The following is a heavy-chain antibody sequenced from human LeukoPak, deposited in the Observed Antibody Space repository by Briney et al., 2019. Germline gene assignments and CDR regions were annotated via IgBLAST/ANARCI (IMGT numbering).Heavy chain of an antibody. CDR3: AKDDAWLRFGE. CDR2: ISPSGDIT. D-gene: IGHD3-10*01. CDR1: GFTFSSYE. Sequence: GGSLRLSCTASGFTFSSYEMNWVRQAPGKGLEWVSGISPSGDITYYADSVKGRFTISRDNSKNTLYLEVISLTAEDTAVYYCAKDDAWLRFGEWSQGTLVTVSS. V-gene: IGHV3-23*01. J-gene: IGHJ4*02.